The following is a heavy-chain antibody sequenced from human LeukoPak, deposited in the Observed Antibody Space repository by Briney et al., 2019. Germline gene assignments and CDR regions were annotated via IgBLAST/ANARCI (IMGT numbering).Heavy chain of an antibody. D-gene: IGHD6-13*01. V-gene: IGHV3-21*01. J-gene: IGHJ5*02. CDR2: ISSSSSYI. Sequence: PGGSLRLSCAASGFTFSSYSMNWVRQAPGKGLEWVSSISSSSSYIYYADSVKGRFTISRDNAKNSLYLQMTSLRAEDTAVYYCARGPGRDSSSWYREFGDTSSDPWGQGTPVTASS. CDR3: ARGPGRDSSSWYREFGDTSSDP. CDR1: GFTFSSYS.